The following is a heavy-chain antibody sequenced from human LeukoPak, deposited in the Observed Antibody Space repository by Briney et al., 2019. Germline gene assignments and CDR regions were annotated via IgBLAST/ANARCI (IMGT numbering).Heavy chain of an antibody. Sequence: GASVKVSCKASGYTFTGYYMHWVRQAPGQGLEWMGWINPNSGGTNYAQKFQGWVTMTRDTSISTAYMELSRLRSDDTAVYYCARGPKIHWATWFDPWGQGTLVTVSS. CDR2: INPNSGGT. V-gene: IGHV1-2*04. D-gene: IGHD3-16*01. CDR3: ARGPKIHWATWFDP. CDR1: GYTFTGYY. J-gene: IGHJ5*02.